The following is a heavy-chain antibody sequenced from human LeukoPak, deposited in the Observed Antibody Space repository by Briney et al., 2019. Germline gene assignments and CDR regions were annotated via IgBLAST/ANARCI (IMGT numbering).Heavy chain of an antibody. J-gene: IGHJ6*03. V-gene: IGHV3-20*04. CDR2: INWNGAST. CDR3: ARAVCPTIKFCDSSYFMDV. Sequence: GGSLRLSCAASGFSLDDLGMTWVRQVPGKGLEWVAGINWNGASTGYADSVRGRFTISRDNAKNSLYLQMNSLRAEDTALYYCARAVCPTIKFCDSSYFMDVWGKGTTVNV. CDR1: GFSLDDLG. D-gene: IGHD6-6*01.